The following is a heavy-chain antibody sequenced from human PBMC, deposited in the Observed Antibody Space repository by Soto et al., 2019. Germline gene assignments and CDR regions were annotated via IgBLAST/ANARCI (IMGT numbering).Heavy chain of an antibody. CDR2: IYYSGST. J-gene: IGHJ6*02. Sequence: ETLSLTCTVSGGSISSSSYYWGWIRQPPGKGLEWIGSIYYSGSTYYNPSLKSRVTISVDTSKNQFSLKLSSVTAADTAVYYCVGIISLLWFGESPYGMDVWGQGTTVTVSS. CDR3: VGIISLLWFGESPYGMDV. D-gene: IGHD3-10*01. CDR1: GGSISSSSYY. V-gene: IGHV4-39*01.